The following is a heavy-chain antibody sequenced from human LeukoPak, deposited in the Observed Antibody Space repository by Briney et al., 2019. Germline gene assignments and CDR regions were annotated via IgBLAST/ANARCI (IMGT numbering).Heavy chain of an antibody. CDR2: ISSSSSTI. J-gene: IGHJ4*02. D-gene: IGHD3-22*01. Sequence: GGSLRLSCAASGFTFSSYSMNWVRQAPGKGLEWVSYISSSSSTIYYADSVKGRFIISRDNAKNSLYLQMNSLRDEDTAVYYCARDRYYYDSSGLDYWGQGTLVTVSS. V-gene: IGHV3-48*02. CDR1: GFTFSSYS. CDR3: ARDRYYYDSSGLDY.